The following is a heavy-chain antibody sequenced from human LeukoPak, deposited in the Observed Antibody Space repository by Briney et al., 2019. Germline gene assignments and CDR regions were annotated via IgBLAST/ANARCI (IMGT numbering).Heavy chain of an antibody. V-gene: IGHV3-21*01. CDR2: ISSSSSYI. CDR3: ARETDSSGYYYNWFDP. D-gene: IGHD3-22*01. J-gene: IGHJ5*02. CDR1: GFTFSSYS. Sequence: GGSLRLSCAASGFTFSSYSMNWGRQAPGKGLEWVSSISSSSSYIYYADSVKGRSTISRDNAKNSLYLQMNSLRAEDTAVYYCARETDSSGYYYNWFDPWGQGTLVTVSS.